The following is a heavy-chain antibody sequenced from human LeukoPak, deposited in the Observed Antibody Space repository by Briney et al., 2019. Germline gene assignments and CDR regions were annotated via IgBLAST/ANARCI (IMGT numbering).Heavy chain of an antibody. CDR3: ARHGTYYYDSSGYPSLFFDY. V-gene: IGHV4-59*08. CDR1: GGSISSYY. Sequence: SETLSLTCTVSGGSISSYYWSWIRQPPGKGLEWIGYIYYSGSTNYNPSLKSRVSISVDTSKNQFSLKLSSVTAADTAVHYCARHGTYYYDSSGYPSLFFDYWGQGTLVTVSS. J-gene: IGHJ4*02. D-gene: IGHD3-22*01. CDR2: IYYSGST.